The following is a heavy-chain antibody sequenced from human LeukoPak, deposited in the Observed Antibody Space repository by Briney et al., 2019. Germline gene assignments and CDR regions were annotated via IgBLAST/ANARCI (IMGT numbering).Heavy chain of an antibody. CDR1: GYTFTGYY. Sequence: AASVKVSCKASGYTFTGYYMHWVRQAPGQGLEWMGWINPNSGGTNYAQKLQGRVTMTTDTSTSTAYMELRSLRSDDTAVYYCARSLPSYDFWSGHTYNWFDPWGQGTLVTVSS. J-gene: IGHJ5*02. CDR3: ARSLPSYDFWSGHTYNWFDP. V-gene: IGHV1-2*02. D-gene: IGHD3-3*01. CDR2: INPNSGGT.